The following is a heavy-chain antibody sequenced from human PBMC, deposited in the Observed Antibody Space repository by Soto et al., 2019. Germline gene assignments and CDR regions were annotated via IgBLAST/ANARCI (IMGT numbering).Heavy chain of an antibody. CDR1: EFTFSVYS. J-gene: IGHJ6*02. CDR3: TRERGKIRVGYYHCYGIDV. V-gene: IGHV3-21*02. D-gene: IGHD2-8*02. CDR2: ISSGSSYI. Sequence: DVQLEESGGGLVKPGGSLRLSCVASEFTFSVYSMNWVRQAPGKGLEWVSSISSGSSYIYYADSGKCRFTISRDNEKSSQFLHMNSLRVDATAVDYCTRERGKIRVGYYHCYGIDVWGQGTRVTASS.